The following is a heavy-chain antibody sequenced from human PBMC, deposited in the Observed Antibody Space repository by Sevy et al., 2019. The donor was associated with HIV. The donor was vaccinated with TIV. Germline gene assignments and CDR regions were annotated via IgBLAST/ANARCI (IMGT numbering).Heavy chain of an antibody. CDR1: GLTFSKYS. CDR2: LSFGCGEI. V-gene: IGHV3-23*01. Sequence: GGSLRLSCAASGLTFSKYSMSWVRQPPGKGLEWVSTLSFGCGEINYADSVKGRFTISRDNSKSSVYLQMNNLRPEDTAAYYSAGEGCTKAHDYWGQGTLVTVSS. J-gene: IGHJ4*02. D-gene: IGHD2-8*01. CDR3: AGEGCTKAHDY.